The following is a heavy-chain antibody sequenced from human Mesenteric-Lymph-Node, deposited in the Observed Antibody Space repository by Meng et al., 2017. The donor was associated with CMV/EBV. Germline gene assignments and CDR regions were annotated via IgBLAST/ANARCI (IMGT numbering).Heavy chain of an antibody. J-gene: IGHJ4*02. Sequence: ATPSLTLASDVCASTCCYCYWIRTSPKKGQGLIGENNNSGSTTYNPSFTSRIIISVATATNQISLNMSSVTATDAAVYYCARGSSYDILTGYVDYWGQGALVTVSS. CDR2: NNNSGST. CDR3: ARGSSYDILTGYVDY. V-gene: IGHV4-34*01. CDR1: VCASTCCY. D-gene: IGHD3-9*01.